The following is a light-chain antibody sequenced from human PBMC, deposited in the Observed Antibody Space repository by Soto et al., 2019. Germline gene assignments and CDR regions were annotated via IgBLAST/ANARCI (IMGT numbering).Light chain of an antibody. V-gene: IGKV3D-20*02. Sequence: LPQSPGTMSLSPGERATLSCRASQSVSSSYLAWYQQKPGQAPRLLIYGASSRATGIPDRFSASGSGTDFTLTISDVQPEDLALYYIHMRQSWPQTFGQGTKVDIK. CDR2: GAS. CDR1: QSVSSSY. CDR3: HMRQSWPQT. J-gene: IGKJ1*01.